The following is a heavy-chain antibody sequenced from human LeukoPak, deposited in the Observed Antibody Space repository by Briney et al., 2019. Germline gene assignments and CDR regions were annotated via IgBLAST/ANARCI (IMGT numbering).Heavy chain of an antibody. CDR1: GYTFTSHG. CDR2: ISAYNGNT. J-gene: IGHJ4*02. CDR3: ARAKYSSGWYELDY. D-gene: IGHD6-19*01. V-gene: IGHV1-18*01. Sequence: ASVKVSCKASGYTFTSHGISWVRQAPGQGLEWMGWISAYNGNTNYAQKLQGRVTMTTDTSTSTAYMELRSPRSDDTAVYYCARAKYSSGWYELDYWGQGTLVTVSS.